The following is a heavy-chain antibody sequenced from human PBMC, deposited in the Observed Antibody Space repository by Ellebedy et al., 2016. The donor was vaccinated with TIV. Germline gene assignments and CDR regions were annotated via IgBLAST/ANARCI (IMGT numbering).Heavy chain of an antibody. J-gene: IGHJ6*02. V-gene: IGHV1-18*01. CDR1: GYTFTSYG. Sequence: AASVKVSCKASGYTFTSYGISWARQAPGQGLEWMGWISAYNGNTNYAQKLQGRVTMTTDTSTITAYMELRRLRSEDAAVYYCARDLITMIVTGMDVWGQGTTVTVSS. D-gene: IGHD3-22*01. CDR3: ARDLITMIVTGMDV. CDR2: ISAYNGNT.